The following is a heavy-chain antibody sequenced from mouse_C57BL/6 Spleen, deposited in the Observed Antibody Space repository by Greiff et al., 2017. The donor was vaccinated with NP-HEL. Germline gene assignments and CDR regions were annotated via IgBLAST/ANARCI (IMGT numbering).Heavy chain of an antibody. V-gene: IGHV1-69*01. CDR2: IDPSDSYT. CDR3: ARHVQYYFDY. J-gene: IGHJ2*01. CDR1: GYTFTSYW. Sequence: VQLQQSGAELVMPGASVKLSCKASGYTFTSYWMHWVKQRPGQGLEWIGEIDPSDSYTNYNQKFKGKSTLTVDKSSSTAYMQLSSLTSEDSAVYYCARHVQYYFDYWGQGTTLTVAS.